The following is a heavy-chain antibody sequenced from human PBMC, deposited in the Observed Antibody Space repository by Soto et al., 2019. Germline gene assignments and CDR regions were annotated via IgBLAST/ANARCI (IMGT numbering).Heavy chain of an antibody. CDR2: IWYDGSNK. Sequence: SLSLDCPASGGAFRSYGMDGGGGAPGKGLEWVAVIWYDGSNKYYADSVKGRFTISRDNSKNTLYLQMNSLRAEDTAVYYCARDRKLQQLGHYYYGMDVCGEGT. D-gene: IGHD6-13*01. CDR3: ARDRKLQQLGHYYYGMDV. V-gene: IGHV3-33*01. J-gene: IGHJ6*02. CDR1: GGAFRSYG.